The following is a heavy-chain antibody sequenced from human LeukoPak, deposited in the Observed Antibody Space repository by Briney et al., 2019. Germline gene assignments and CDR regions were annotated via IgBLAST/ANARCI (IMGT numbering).Heavy chain of an antibody. CDR3: ARIYDSSGYYPLFDY. Sequence: GGSLRLSCAASGFTFDDYGMSWVRQAPGKGLEWVSGINWNGGSTGYADSVKGRFTISRDNAKNSLYLQMNSLRAKDTALYYCARIYDSSGYYPLFDYWGQGTLVTVSS. V-gene: IGHV3-20*04. CDR2: INWNGGST. CDR1: GFTFDDYG. J-gene: IGHJ4*02. D-gene: IGHD3-22*01.